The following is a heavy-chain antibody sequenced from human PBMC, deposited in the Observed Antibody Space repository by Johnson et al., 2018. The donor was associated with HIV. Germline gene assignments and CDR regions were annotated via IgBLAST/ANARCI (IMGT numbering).Heavy chain of an antibody. J-gene: IGHJ3*02. CDR1: GFTFSSYA. D-gene: IGHD6-6*01. CDR2: VSYHGSNK. V-gene: IGHV3-30-3*02. Sequence: QVQLVESGGGVVQPGRSLRLSCAAFGFTFSSYAMNWVRQTPGKGLEWVAVVSYHGSNKYYADSVKGRFTISRDNSKNTLYLQMNSLRAEDTAVYYCAKPLQLEEGAFDIWGQGTMVTVSS. CDR3: AKPLQLEEGAFDI.